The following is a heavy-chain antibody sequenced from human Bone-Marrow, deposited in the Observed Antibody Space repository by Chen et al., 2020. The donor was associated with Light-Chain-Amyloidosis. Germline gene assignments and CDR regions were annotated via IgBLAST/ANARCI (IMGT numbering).Heavy chain of an antibody. Sequence: QVQLMQSGAEVRKPGASVKVSCKASGYIFTDYYIHWVRQAPGQGLEWMGMINPSSAGINYAEKFQGRVTMTRDTSTSTVYMDLSSLRVEDTAVYYCARGTDSGGWCRWYLDLWGRGTLVSVSS. CDR2: INPSSAGI. D-gene: IGHD5-18*01. J-gene: IGHJ2*01. CDR1: GYIFTDYY. CDR3: ARGTDSGGWCRWYLDL. V-gene: IGHV1-46*01.